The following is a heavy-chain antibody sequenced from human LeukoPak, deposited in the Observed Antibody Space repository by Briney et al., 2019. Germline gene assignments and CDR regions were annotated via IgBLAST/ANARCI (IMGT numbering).Heavy chain of an antibody. CDR2: IYYSGST. CDR3: ARDCSGGSCYSGFDY. V-gene: IGHV4-59*01. J-gene: IGHJ4*02. CDR1: GGSISSYY. Sequence: SETLSLTCTVSGGSISSYYWSWIRQPPGKGLEWIGYIYYSGSTNYNPSLKSRVTISVDTSKNQFSLKLSSVTAADTAVYYCARDCSGGSCYSGFDYRGQGTLVTVPS. D-gene: IGHD2-15*01.